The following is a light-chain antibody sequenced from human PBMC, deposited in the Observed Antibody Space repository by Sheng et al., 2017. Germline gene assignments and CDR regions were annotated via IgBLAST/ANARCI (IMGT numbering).Light chain of an antibody. V-gene: IGKV3-20*01. CDR2: GAS. Sequence: EIVLTQSPGTLSLSPGERATLSCRASQSVGSSYLAWFQQKPGQAPRLLIYGASSRATGIPDRVSGSGSGTEFTLTISSLQSEDFAVYYCQQYNNWPRTFGQGTKVEIK. CDR1: QSVGSSY. J-gene: IGKJ1*01. CDR3: QQYNNWPRT.